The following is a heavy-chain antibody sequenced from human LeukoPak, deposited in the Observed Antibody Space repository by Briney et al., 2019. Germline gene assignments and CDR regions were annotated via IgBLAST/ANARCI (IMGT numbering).Heavy chain of an antibody. D-gene: IGHD4-11*01. V-gene: IGHV3-7*01. Sequence: GGSLRLSCVASGFSFSSYWMAWVRQAPGKGPEWVASIKQDGSEKFYADSVKGRFTISKDNARNSLYLRMNSLRGEDTAVYYCAREDHSNYEYWGQGTSVTVSS. CDR1: GFSFSSYW. CDR2: IKQDGSEK. J-gene: IGHJ4*02. CDR3: AREDHSNYEY.